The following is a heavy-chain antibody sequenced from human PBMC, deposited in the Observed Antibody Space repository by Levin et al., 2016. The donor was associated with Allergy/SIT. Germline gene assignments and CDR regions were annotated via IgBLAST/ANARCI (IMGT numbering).Heavy chain of an antibody. CDR3: ARDWAIGYDSANIDY. CDR1: GYTFTSYG. D-gene: IGHD5-12*01. J-gene: IGHJ4*02. CDR2: ISAYNGNT. Sequence: ASVKVSCKASGYTFTSYGISWVRQAPGQGLEWMGWISAYNGNTNYAQKLQGRVTMTTDTSTSTAYMELRSLRSDDTAVYYCARDWAIGYDSANIDYWGQGTLVTVSS. V-gene: IGHV1-18*04.